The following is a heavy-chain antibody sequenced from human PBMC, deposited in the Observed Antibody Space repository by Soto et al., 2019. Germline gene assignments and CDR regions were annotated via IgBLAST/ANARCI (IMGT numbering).Heavy chain of an antibody. CDR1: GFTFSSYA. D-gene: IGHD4-17*01. CDR2: ISYDGSNK. V-gene: IGHV3-30-3*01. J-gene: IGHJ4*02. CDR3: ARDGDDYGDYGGVGDY. Sequence: QVQLVESGGGVVQPGRSLRLSCAASGFTFSSYAMHWVRQAPGKGLEWVAVISYDGSNKYYADSVKGRFTISRDNSKNTLYLQMNSLRAEDTAVYYCARDGDDYGDYGGVGDYWGQGTLVTVSS.